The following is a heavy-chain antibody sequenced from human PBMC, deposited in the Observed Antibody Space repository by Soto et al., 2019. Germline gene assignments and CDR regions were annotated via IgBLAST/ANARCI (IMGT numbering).Heavy chain of an antibody. CDR2: IYFTGNT. CDR1: GASINSGVYY. V-gene: IGHV4-31*03. CDR3: VSGDEWRVLLAY. Sequence: ALSLARTVSGASINSGVYYWNWVRLLPGRGLEWIGYIYFTGNTYYNPSLESRVTISLDTPQNQFSLELNSVSAADTAVYYCVSGDEWRVLLAYWGQGAMVTVSS. J-gene: IGHJ4*02. D-gene: IGHD2-21*02.